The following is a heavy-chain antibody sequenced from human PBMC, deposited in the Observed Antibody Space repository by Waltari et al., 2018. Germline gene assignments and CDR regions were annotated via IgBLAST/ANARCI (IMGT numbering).Heavy chain of an antibody. J-gene: IGHJ5*02. V-gene: IGHV1-46*01. CDR1: GYTFSNFY. CDR2: IKPSDSTT. CDR3: ARDSSVAGFNWFDP. Sequence: QVQLVQSGAEVRKPGASVTISCKASGYTFSNFYLHWVRQAPGQGLEWMGLIKPSDSTTTDAQTFQCRVSMTRNKSTNTIYVELRSLRPDDTAFYYCARDSSVAGFNWFDPWGHGTLVTVSS. D-gene: IGHD6-19*01.